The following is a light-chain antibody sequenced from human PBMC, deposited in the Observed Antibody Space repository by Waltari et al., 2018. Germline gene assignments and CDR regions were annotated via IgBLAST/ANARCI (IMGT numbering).Light chain of an antibody. V-gene: IGKV4-1*01. Sequence: DIVMTQSPDSLAVSLGERATINSKSSQSVLDNSNNKNYLAWYQRKPGQPPKMLIYWASTRESGVPDRFSGSGSGTDFTLTISSLQAEDVAVYYCQQYYSTPQTFGQGTNVEIE. CDR2: WAS. CDR3: QQYYSTPQT. CDR1: QSVLDNSNNKNY. J-gene: IGKJ1*01.